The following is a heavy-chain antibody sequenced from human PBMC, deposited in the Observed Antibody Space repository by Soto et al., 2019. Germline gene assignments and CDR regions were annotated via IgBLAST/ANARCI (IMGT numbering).Heavy chain of an antibody. V-gene: IGHV3-30*03. Sequence: GGSLRLSCAASGFTFRSYGMHWVRQAPGKGLEWVAVISYDGSNKYYADSVKGRFTISRDNAKNSLYLQMNSLRAEDTAVYYCARDASLSEFNYWGQGTLVTVSS. CDR1: GFTFRSYG. CDR2: ISYDGSNK. CDR3: ARDASLSEFNY. J-gene: IGHJ4*02.